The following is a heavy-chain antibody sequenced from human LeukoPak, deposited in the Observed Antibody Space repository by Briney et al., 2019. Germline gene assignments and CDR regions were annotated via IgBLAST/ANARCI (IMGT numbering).Heavy chain of an antibody. Sequence: PSETLSLTCNGSGVSISSYYWSWIRQPAGKGLEWIGRIYTSGSANYNPSLKSRVTMSVDTSKNQFSLRLRSVTAADTAVYYCARGAAQFDPWGQGTLVTVSS. CDR1: GVSISSYY. CDR2: IYTSGSA. D-gene: IGHD2-15*01. V-gene: IGHV4-4*07. J-gene: IGHJ5*02. CDR3: ARGAAQFDP.